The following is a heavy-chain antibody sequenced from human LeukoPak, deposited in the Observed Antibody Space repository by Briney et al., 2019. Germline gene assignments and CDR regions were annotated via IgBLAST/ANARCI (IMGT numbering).Heavy chain of an antibody. V-gene: IGHV3-23*01. Sequence: GGSLRLSCAASGFTFSSYAMSWVRQAPGKGLEWVSAISGSGGSTYYADSVKGRFTISRDNSKNTLYLQMNSLRAEDTAVYYCAKGYCSSTSCYARFQHWGQGTLATVSS. D-gene: IGHD2-2*01. CDR1: GFTFSSYA. CDR3: AKGYCSSTSCYARFQH. J-gene: IGHJ1*01. CDR2: ISGSGGST.